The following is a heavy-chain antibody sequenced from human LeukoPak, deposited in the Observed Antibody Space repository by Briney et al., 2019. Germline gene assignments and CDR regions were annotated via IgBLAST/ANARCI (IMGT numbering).Heavy chain of an antibody. V-gene: IGHV1-46*01. CDR3: ARALNYYGSGRRLFDP. D-gene: IGHD3-10*01. J-gene: IGHJ5*02. CDR2: INPSGGST. Sequence: RWASVKVSCKASGYTFTSYYMHWVRQAPGQGLEWMGIINPSGGSTSYAQKFQGRVTMTRDMSTSTVYMELSSLRSEDTAVYYCARALNYYGSGRRLFDPWGQGTLVTASS. CDR1: GYTFTSYY.